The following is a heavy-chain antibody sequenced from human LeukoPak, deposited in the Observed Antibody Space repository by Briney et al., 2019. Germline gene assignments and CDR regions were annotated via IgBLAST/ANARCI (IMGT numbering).Heavy chain of an antibody. CDR2: VRYDSSNK. J-gene: IGHJ2*01. D-gene: IGHD5-18*01. Sequence: GGSLRLSCAASGFTFSGYGMHWVRQAPGKGLEWVAFVRYDSSNKYYADSVKGRFTISRDNSKNTLYLQMNSLRAEDTAVYYCARDGGYSYLNWYFDLWGRGTLVTVSS. V-gene: IGHV3-30*02. CDR3: ARDGGYSYLNWYFDL. CDR1: GFTFSGYG.